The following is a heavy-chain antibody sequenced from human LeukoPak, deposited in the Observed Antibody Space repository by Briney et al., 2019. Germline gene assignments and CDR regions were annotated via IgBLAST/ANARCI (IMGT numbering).Heavy chain of an antibody. CDR1: GDSISSSSYY. J-gene: IGHJ6*02. CDR2: IYYSGGT. V-gene: IGHV4-39*02. Sequence: PSETLSLTYTVSGDSISSSSYYWGWIRQPPGKGLEWIGSIYYSGGTYYNPSLKSRVTISVDTSKNQFSLKLSSVTAADTAVYYCARDPWVAARDYGMDVWGQGTTVTVSS. D-gene: IGHD6-6*01. CDR3: ARDPWVAARDYGMDV.